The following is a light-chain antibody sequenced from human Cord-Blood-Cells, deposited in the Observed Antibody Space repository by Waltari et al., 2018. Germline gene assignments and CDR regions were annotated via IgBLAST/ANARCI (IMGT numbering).Light chain of an antibody. CDR2: YKSYSEK. CDR3: MIWHSSASV. V-gene: IGLV5-45*02. J-gene: IGLJ2*01. CDR1: SGINVGTYR. Sequence: QAVMTQPSSLSASPGASASTTCTLRSGINVGTYRIYWYQQKPGRPLQYLGRYKSYSEKQQGAAVPSRFSGSNDASANAGILLICGLQSEDEADNFCMIWHSSASVFGGGTKLTVL.